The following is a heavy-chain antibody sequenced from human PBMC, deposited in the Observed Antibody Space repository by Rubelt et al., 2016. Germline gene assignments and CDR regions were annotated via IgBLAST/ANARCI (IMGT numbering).Heavy chain of an antibody. CDR2: ISGSGGST. CDR3: ARVSWALTLGMDV. Sequence: EVQLVESGGGLVQPGGSLRLSCAASGFTFSSYAMSWVRQAPGKGLEWVSAISGSGGSTYYADSVKGRFTISRDNSKNTLYLQMTPLWADDTAFYYCARVSWALTLGMDVWGQGTTVTVSS. J-gene: IGHJ6*02. D-gene: IGHD3-9*01. CDR1: GFTFSSYA. V-gene: IGHV3-23*04.